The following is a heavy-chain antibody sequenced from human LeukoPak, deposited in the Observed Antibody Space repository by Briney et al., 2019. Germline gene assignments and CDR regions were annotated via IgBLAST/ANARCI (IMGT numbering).Heavy chain of an antibody. D-gene: IGHD2-21*01. CDR1: GFTFSSYG. V-gene: IGHV3-48*03. CDR2: ISSSGSTK. Sequence: GGSLRLSCAASGFTFSSYGMNWVRQAPGKGLEWVSFISSSGSTKYYADSVKGRLTISRDNAKNSLYLQMNSLRAEDTAVYYCARSLIPYFDYWGQGTLVTVSS. J-gene: IGHJ4*02. CDR3: ARSLIPYFDY.